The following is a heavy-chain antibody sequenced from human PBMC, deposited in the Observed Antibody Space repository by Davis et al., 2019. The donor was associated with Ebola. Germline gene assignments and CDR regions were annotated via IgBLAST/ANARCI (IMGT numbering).Heavy chain of an antibody. D-gene: IGHD1-26*01. Sequence: SETLSLTCSVSGGSIRSSSYCWSWIRQPPGKGLEWIGSIYYSGSTYYNPSLKSRVSMSVDTSKRQFSLKLSSMIAADTAVYYCAIQIVGTTRVFDYWGQGTLVTVSS. CDR2: IYYSGST. V-gene: IGHV4-39*01. CDR3: AIQIVGTTRVFDY. CDR1: GGSIRSSSYC. J-gene: IGHJ4*02.